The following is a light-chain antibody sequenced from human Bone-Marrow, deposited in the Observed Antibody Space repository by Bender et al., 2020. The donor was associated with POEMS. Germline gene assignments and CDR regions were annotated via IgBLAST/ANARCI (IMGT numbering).Light chain of an antibody. CDR3: SSYTISSTLV. V-gene: IGLV2-18*02. CDR1: SSDVGLYNR. Sequence: SALTQPPSVSGSPGQSVTISCTGTSSDVGLYNRVSWYQQAPGTAPKLIIYEVNNRPSGVPDRFSASKSGNTASLTISGLQAGDEGDYYCSSYTISSTLVFGGGTKLTVL. CDR2: EVN. J-gene: IGLJ3*02.